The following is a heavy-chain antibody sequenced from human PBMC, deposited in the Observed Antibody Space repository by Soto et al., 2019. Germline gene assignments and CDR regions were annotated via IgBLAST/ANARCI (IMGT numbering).Heavy chain of an antibody. CDR1: GGSISSNDFY. CDR3: ARLSGSWQSWFAP. J-gene: IGHJ5*02. D-gene: IGHD6-13*01. CDR2: IYYSGNT. V-gene: IGHV4-31*03. Sequence: SETLSLTCIVSGGSISSNDFYWSWIRQHPGKGLEWIGYIYYSGNTYYNPSLKGRVTILVDTSKNQFSLKVSSVTAADTAVYYCARLSGSWQSWFAPWGQGTLVT.